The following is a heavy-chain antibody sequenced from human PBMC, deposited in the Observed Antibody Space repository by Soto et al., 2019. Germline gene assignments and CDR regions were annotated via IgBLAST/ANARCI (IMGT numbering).Heavy chain of an antibody. J-gene: IGHJ4*02. CDR2: IYHSGST. CDR3: ARSGYYEDDY. D-gene: IGHD3-22*01. CDR1: GGSISSFY. Sequence: PSETLSLTCSVSGGSISSFYWSWIRQPPGKGLEWIGEIYHSGSTNYNPSLKSRVTISVDKSKNQFSLKLSSVTAADTAVYYCARSGYYEDDYWGQGTLVTVSS. V-gene: IGHV4-59*12.